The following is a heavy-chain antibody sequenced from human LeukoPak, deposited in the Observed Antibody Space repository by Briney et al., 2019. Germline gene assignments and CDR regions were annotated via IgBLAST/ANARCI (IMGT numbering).Heavy chain of an antibody. CDR1: GGSFSGYY. CDR3: ARSRGWLQSHPPGY. J-gene: IGHJ4*02. CDR2: IHHSGNT. Sequence: SETLSLTCAVYGGSFSGYYWSWIRQPPGKGLQGIGEIHHSGNTNYNPSLKSRVTISVDTSKNQFSLKLSSVTAADTAVYYCARSRGWLQSHPPGYWGQGTRVTVSS. D-gene: IGHD5-24*01. V-gene: IGHV4-34*01.